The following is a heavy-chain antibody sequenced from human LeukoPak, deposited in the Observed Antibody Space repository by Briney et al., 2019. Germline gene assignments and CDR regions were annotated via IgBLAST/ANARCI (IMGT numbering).Heavy chain of an antibody. J-gene: IGHJ4*02. V-gene: IGHV5-51*01. CDR2: IYPGDSDT. D-gene: IGHD6-13*01. CDR1: GYSFTSYW. CDR3: ARLNLKAAAD. Sequence: GESLKISCKGSGYSFTSYWIGWVRQVPGKGLEWMGIIYPGDSDTRYSPSFQGQDTISVDKSISTAYLQWSSLQASDTTMYYCARLNLKAAADWGQGILVTVSS.